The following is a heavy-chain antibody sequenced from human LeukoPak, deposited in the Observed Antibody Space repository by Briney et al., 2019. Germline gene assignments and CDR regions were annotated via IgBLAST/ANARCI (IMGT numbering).Heavy chain of an antibody. Sequence: SVKVSCKASGGTFSSYAISWVRQAPGQGLEWMGGIIPIFGTANYAQKFQGRVTITADESTSTAYMELSSLRSEDTAVYYCARDGNATYYYGSGSYYNLPTLDYWGQGTLVIVSS. V-gene: IGHV1-69*01. D-gene: IGHD3-10*01. CDR1: GGTFSSYA. J-gene: IGHJ4*02. CDR2: IIPIFGTA. CDR3: ARDGNATYYYGSGSYYNLPTLDY.